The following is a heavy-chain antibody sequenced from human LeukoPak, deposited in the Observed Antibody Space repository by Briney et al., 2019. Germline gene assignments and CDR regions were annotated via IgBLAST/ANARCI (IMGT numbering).Heavy chain of an antibody. J-gene: IGHJ5*02. D-gene: IGHD6-19*01. CDR1: GGSISSGYY. Sequence: SETLSLTCTVSGGSISSGYYWGWIRQPPGKGLEWIGSIYHSGSTYYNPSLKSRVTISVDTSKNQFSLKLSSVTAADTAVYYCARAGSSGWYDFDPWGQGTLVTVSS. V-gene: IGHV4-38-2*02. CDR2: IYHSGST. CDR3: ARAGSSGWYDFDP.